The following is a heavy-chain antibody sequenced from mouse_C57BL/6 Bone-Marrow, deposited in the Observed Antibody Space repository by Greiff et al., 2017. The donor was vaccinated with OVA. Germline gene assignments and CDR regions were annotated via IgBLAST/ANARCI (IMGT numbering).Heavy chain of an antibody. Sequence: EVKLMESGEGLVKPGGSLKLSCAASGFTFSSYAMSWVRQTPEQRLEWVAYISSGGDYIYYADTVKGRFTISRDNARNTLYLQMSSLKSEDTAMYYCTRDIDYDCGGHCDVWGTGTTVTVSA. J-gene: IGHJ1*03. V-gene: IGHV5-9-1*02. CDR3: TRDIDYDCGGHCDV. CDR2: ISSGGDYI. CDR1: GFTFSSYA. D-gene: IGHD2-4*01.